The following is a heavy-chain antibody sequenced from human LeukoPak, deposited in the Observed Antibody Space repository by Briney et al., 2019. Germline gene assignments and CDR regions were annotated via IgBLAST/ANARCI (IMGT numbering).Heavy chain of an antibody. Sequence: PGGSLRLSCAASGITFRSYGMHWVRQAPGKGLEWVAVISYDGSHKYYADSVKGRFSISRDNSKNTLYLQMNSLRADDTAVYYCAKASGSPYYFDYWGQGTLVTVSS. CDR2: ISYDGSHK. V-gene: IGHV3-30*18. D-gene: IGHD3-10*01. CDR1: GITFRSYG. J-gene: IGHJ4*02. CDR3: AKASGSPYYFDY.